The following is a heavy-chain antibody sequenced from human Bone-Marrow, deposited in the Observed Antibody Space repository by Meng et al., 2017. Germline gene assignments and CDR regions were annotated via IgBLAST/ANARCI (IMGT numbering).Heavy chain of an antibody. CDR1: GFTFSSYA. Sequence: GESLKISCAASGFTFSSYAMSWVRQAPGKGLEWVSRIKSDGSSTSYVDSVKGRFTISRDNTKNTLYLQMNSLKSEDTAVYYCARDNYDTQGSLAFDIWGQGTMVTVSS. CDR2: IKSDGSST. V-gene: IGHV3-74*01. CDR3: ARDNYDTQGSLAFDI. J-gene: IGHJ3*02. D-gene: IGHD3-22*01.